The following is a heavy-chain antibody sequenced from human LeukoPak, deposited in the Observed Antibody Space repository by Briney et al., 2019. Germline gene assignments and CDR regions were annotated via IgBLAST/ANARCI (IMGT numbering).Heavy chain of an antibody. CDR2: IKQDGSMK. D-gene: IGHD6-6*01. CDR3: AMIEQVVSNVEGGY. J-gene: IGHJ4*02. Sequence: GGSLRLPCAASGFSFSNYWMSWGRQAPGKGLEWVANIKQDGSMKGYVDSVKGRFTISRDNAKNSLYLQMNSLRADDTAVYFCAMIEQVVSNVEGGYWGQGTLVTVSS. CDR1: GFSFSNYW. V-gene: IGHV3-7*01.